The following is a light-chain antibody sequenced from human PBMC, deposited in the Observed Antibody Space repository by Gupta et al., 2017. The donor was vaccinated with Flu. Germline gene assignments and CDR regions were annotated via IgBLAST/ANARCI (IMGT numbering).Light chain of an antibody. J-gene: IGKJ1*01. CDR3: QQSSINPRT. Sequence: PSSLSASVGDRVTITCRASQTISTYLNWYQQKPGKAPKLLIYAASSLQSGVPSRFSGSGSGTDFTLTLSRLQPEDFATYYCQQSSINPRTFGQGTKLELK. V-gene: IGKV1-39*01. CDR1: QTISTY. CDR2: AAS.